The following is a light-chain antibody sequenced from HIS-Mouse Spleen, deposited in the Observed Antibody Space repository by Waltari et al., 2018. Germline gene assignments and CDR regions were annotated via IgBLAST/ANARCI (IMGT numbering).Light chain of an antibody. CDR1: QSVLYSSNNKNY. V-gene: IGKV4-1*01. CDR2: WAS. CDR3: QQYYSTPPYT. Sequence: DIVMTQSPDSLAVSLGERATIHCKYSQSVLYSSNNKNYLAWYQQKPGQPPKLLIYWASTRESGVPDRFSGSGSGTDFTLTISSLQAEDVAVYYCQQYYSTPPYTFGQGTKLEIK. J-gene: IGKJ2*01.